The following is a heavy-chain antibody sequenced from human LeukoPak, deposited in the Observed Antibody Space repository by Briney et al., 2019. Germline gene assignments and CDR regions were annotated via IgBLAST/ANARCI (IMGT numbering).Heavy chain of an antibody. CDR3: AGVMVRGVKYGMDV. D-gene: IGHD3-10*01. CDR1: GYILTELS. CDR2: FDLEDGET. J-gene: IGHJ6*02. Sequence: ASVKVSCKVSGYILTELSMHWVRQAPGKGLEWMGGFDLEDGETTYAQKFQGRVTMTEDTSTDTAYMELSSLRSEDTAVYYCAGVMVRGVKYGMDVWGQGSTVTVSS. V-gene: IGHV1-24*01.